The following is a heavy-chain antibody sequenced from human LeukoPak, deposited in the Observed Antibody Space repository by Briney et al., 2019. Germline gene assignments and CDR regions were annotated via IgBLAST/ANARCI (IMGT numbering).Heavy chain of an antibody. Sequence: KTGGSLRLSCAGSGFIFSDAWIGWVRRAPGKGLEWVGRMKNKLDGETRDYAAPVKGRFTISRGDSKNTAYLQMNSLKTEDTAVYYCTTRGGLGYWGQGTLVTVSS. CDR2: MKNKLDGETR. J-gene: IGHJ4*02. V-gene: IGHV3-15*01. D-gene: IGHD2-15*01. CDR3: TTRGGLGY. CDR1: GFIFSDAW.